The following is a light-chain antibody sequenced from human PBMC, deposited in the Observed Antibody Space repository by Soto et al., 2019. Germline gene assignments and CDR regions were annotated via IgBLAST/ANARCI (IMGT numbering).Light chain of an antibody. V-gene: IGKV3-11*01. Sequence: EIVLTQSPATLSLSPGERATLSCRASQSISSFLAWYQQKRGQAPRLLIYDASNRATGIPVRFSGSGSGTDFTLTISSLEPEDFAVYYCQQRSNWPLTFGGGTKVDNK. CDR3: QQRSNWPLT. CDR1: QSISSF. J-gene: IGKJ4*01. CDR2: DAS.